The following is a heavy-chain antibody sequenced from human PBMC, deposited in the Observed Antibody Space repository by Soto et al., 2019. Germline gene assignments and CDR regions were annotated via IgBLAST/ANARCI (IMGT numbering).Heavy chain of an antibody. J-gene: IGHJ4*02. CDR3: ARDAHGVCLPY. V-gene: IGHV1-18*01. Sequence: QVQLVQSGAEVKKPGASVKVSCKASGYTFTSYSISWVRQAPGQGLEWMGWISAYNGNTNYAQKLQGRVTMTTDTSTRTAYMELRSLRSAVTDLSYCARDAHGVCLPYWGQGHLVTVSS. CDR1: GYTFTSYS. CDR2: ISAYNGNT. D-gene: IGHD2-8*01.